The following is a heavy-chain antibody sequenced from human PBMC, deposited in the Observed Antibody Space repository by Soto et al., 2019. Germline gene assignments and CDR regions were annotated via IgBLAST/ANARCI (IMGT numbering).Heavy chain of an antibody. CDR3: AKVEEGSSWGLDY. Sequence: EVQLVESGGGLVQPGRSLSLSCAASGFTFDDYAMHWVRQAPGKGLEWVSGISWNSGSIGYADSVKGRFTIYRDNAKNALYLQMNSLRAEDTALYYCAKVEEGSSWGLDYGGQGTLVTVSS. V-gene: IGHV3-9*01. J-gene: IGHJ4*02. CDR1: GFTFDDYA. CDR2: ISWNSGSI. D-gene: IGHD6-13*01.